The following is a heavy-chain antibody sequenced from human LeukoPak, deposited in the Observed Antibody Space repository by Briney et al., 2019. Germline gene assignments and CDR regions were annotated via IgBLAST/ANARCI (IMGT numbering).Heavy chain of an antibody. CDR1: GFTVSSNY. Sequence: RGSLRLSCAASGFTVSSNYMSWVRQAPGKGLEWVSAISGSGGSTYYADSVKGRFTISRDNSKNTLYLQMNSLRAEDTAVYYCAKGRYGSGKRPNFDYWGQGTLVTVSS. J-gene: IGHJ4*02. CDR3: AKGRYGSGKRPNFDY. V-gene: IGHV3-23*01. CDR2: ISGSGGST. D-gene: IGHD3-10*01.